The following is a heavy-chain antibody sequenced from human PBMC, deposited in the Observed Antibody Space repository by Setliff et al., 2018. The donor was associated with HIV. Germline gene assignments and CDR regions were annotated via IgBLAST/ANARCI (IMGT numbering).Heavy chain of an antibody. CDR1: ELTFSNYA. Sequence: QTGGSLRLSCAASELTFSNYAMTWVRQAPGKGLEWVSSLSGSGGSTYYADSVKGRFTISRDNSKNTLYLQMNSLRPEDAAMYYCARDGGMGVYHMDVWGKGTTVTVSS. V-gene: IGHV3-23*01. CDR3: ARDGGMGVYHMDV. CDR2: LSGSGGST. J-gene: IGHJ6*03. D-gene: IGHD2-8*02.